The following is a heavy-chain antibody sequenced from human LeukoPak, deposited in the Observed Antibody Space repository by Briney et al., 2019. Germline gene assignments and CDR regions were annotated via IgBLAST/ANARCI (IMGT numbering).Heavy chain of an antibody. D-gene: IGHD2-2*01. CDR1: GDSISRSSYY. V-gene: IGHV4-39*01. CDR2: IYNSVST. CDR3: ARRGGSTSCYRY. J-gene: IGHJ4*02. Sequence: PSEPLTLTCTVSGDSISRSSYYWRWIRQPPGKGLEWIGNIYNSVSTYYHPSLKSRVTISVDTSKNQFSLKLSSVTAADTAVYYCARRGGSTSCYRYWGEGTRVTVSS.